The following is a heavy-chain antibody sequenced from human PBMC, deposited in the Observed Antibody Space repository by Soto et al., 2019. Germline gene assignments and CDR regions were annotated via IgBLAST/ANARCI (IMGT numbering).Heavy chain of an antibody. CDR3: ARGRTSSPTPGDY. Sequence: QVQLQESGPGLVKPSQTLSLTCTVSGGSISSGGYYWSWIRQHPGKGLEWIGYIYYSGSTYYNPSRQRRFTISVDTSKNQFSLKLSSVTAADTAVYYCARGRTSSPTPGDYWGQGTLVTVSS. J-gene: IGHJ4*02. CDR1: GGSISSGGYY. V-gene: IGHV4-31*03. D-gene: IGHD2-2*01. CDR2: IYYSGST.